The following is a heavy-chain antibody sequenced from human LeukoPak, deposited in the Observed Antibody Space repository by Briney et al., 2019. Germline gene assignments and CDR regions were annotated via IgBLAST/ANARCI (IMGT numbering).Heavy chain of an antibody. CDR3: ARDVGFCSGGFCYRLFDP. D-gene: IGHD2-15*01. CDR1: GFTFSSHN. J-gene: IGHJ5*02. CDR2: ISDSSITM. V-gene: IGHV3-48*04. Sequence: PGGSLRLSCATSGFTFSSHNMVWVRQPPGKGLEWISYISDSSITMYYADSVKGRFTISRDNAKNSLYLQMNSLRAEDTAVYYCARDVGFCSGGFCYRLFDPWGQGTLVTVSS.